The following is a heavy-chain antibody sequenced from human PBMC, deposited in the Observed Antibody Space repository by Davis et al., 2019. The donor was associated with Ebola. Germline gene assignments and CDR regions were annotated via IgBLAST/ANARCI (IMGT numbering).Heavy chain of an antibody. CDR1: GYSFTSYW. D-gene: IGHD3-22*01. J-gene: IGHJ3*02. CDR3: ATTYDSSGYYYVIPAFDI. V-gene: IGHV5-51*01. Sequence: GESLKISCKGSGYSFTSYWIGWVRQMPGKGLEWMAILYPADSDTRYSPSFQGQVTISADKSISTAYLQWSSLKASDTAMYYCATTYDSSGYYYVIPAFDIWGQGTMVTVSS. CDR2: LYPADSDT.